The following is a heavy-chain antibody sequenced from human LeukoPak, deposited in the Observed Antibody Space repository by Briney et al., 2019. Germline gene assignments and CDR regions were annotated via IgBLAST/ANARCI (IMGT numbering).Heavy chain of an antibody. D-gene: IGHD3-10*01. V-gene: IGHV3-33*01. CDR3: TRDRGVITYYYYGMDV. Sequence: PGRSLRLSCAASGFTFSSYGMHWVRQAPGKGLEWVAVIWYDGSNKYYADSVKGRFTISRDNSKNTLYLQMNSLRAEDTAVYYCTRDRGVITYYYYGMDVWGRGTTVTVSS. J-gene: IGHJ6*02. CDR2: IWYDGSNK. CDR1: GFTFSSYG.